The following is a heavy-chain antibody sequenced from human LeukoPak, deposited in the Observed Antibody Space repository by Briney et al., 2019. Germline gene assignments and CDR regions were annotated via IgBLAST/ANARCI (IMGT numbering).Heavy chain of an antibody. CDR3: ARDGDIAVATAPYYFDY. CDR2: ITGGSTTK. J-gene: IGHJ4*02. D-gene: IGHD6-19*01. V-gene: IGHV3-48*03. CDR1: GFTFSYYE. Sequence: PGGSLRLSCAASGFTFSYYEMIWVRQAPGKGPEWVSYITGGSTTKNYADSVKGRFTISRDNAKNSLYLQMNSLRAEDTAICYCARDGDIAVATAPYYFDYWGQGILVTVSS.